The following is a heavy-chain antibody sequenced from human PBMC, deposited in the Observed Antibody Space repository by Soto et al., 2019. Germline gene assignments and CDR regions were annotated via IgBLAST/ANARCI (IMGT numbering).Heavy chain of an antibody. V-gene: IGHV1-46*03. CDR3: TRSITRFLEWLFDY. CDR2: VNPSDGTT. J-gene: IGHJ4*02. D-gene: IGHD3-3*01. CDR1: GYTFTSYY. Sequence: QVQLVQSGAEVKKPGASVKVSCKASGYTFTSYYMHWVRQAPGQGLEWVGIVNPSDGTTSYAQRFQRRVTMTRDTYTSTVYMELSSLRSEDTAVYYCTRSITRFLEWLFDYWGQGTLVTVSS.